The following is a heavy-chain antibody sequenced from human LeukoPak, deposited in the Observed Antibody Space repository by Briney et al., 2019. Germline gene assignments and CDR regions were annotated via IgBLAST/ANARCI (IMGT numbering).Heavy chain of an antibody. CDR2: IRYDGSNK. Sequence: GGSLRLSCAASGFTFSSYAMHWVRQAPGKGLEWVASIRYDGSNKYYADSVKGRFTISRDNAKNSLYLQMNSLRAEDTAVYYCARDYYYGSGSYYGYWGQGTLVTVSS. V-gene: IGHV3-30*02. D-gene: IGHD3-10*01. CDR3: ARDYYYGSGSYYGY. J-gene: IGHJ4*02. CDR1: GFTFSSYA.